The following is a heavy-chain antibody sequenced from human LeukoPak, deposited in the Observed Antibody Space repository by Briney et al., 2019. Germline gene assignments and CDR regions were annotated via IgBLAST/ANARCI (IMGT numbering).Heavy chain of an antibody. CDR3: ARGGSYAFDY. CDR1: GGSISSGGYY. V-gene: IGHV4-30-2*01. D-gene: IGHD1-26*01. J-gene: IGHJ4*02. CDR2: IYHSGST. Sequence: PSETLSLTCTVSGGSISSGGYYWSWIRQPPGKGLEWIGYIYHSGSTYYNPSLKSRVTISVDRSKNQFSLKLSSVTAADTAVYYCARGGSYAFDYWGQGTLVTVSS.